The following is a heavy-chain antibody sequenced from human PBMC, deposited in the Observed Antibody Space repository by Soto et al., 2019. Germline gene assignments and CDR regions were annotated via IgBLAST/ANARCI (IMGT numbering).Heavy chain of an antibody. CDR1: GGSISSGGYY. J-gene: IGHJ5*02. CDR3: VRGLYDFWSGQSPANWFDP. V-gene: IGHV4-31*03. Sequence: TLSLTCTVSGGSISSGGYYWSWIRQHPGKGIEWIGYIYYSGSTYYNPSLKSRVTISVDTSKNQFSLKLSSVTAADTAVYYCVRGLYDFWSGQSPANWFDPWGQGTLVTVSS. D-gene: IGHD3-3*01. CDR2: IYYSGST.